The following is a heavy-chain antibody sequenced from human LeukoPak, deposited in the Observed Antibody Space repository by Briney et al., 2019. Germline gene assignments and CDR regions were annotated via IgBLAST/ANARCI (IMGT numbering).Heavy chain of an antibody. CDR2: IKQDGSEK. J-gene: IGHJ4*02. D-gene: IGHD2-15*01. CDR1: GFTFSNYW. CDR3: AKAVLDCSGGSCYSRLIYYFDY. V-gene: IGHV3-7*03. Sequence: GGSLRLSCAASGFTFSNYWMNWVRQAPGKGLEWVANIKQDGSEKYYVGSVKGRFTISRDNAKNSLYLQMNSLRAEDTALYYCAKAVLDCSGGSCYSRLIYYFDYWGQGTLVTVSS.